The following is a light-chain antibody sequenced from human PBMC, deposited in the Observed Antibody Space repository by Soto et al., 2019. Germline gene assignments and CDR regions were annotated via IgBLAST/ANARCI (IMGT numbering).Light chain of an antibody. V-gene: IGLV1-40*01. CDR2: GNN. J-gene: IGLJ2*01. CDR3: QSYDGSLSAVI. Sequence: QSVLTQPPPVSGAPGQRVTISCTGSSSNIGASYDVHWYQQTPGTAPKLLIYGNNNRPSGVPDRFSGSKSGTSASLAITGLQSEDETDYYCQSYDGSLSAVIFGGGTKLTVL. CDR1: SSNIGASYD.